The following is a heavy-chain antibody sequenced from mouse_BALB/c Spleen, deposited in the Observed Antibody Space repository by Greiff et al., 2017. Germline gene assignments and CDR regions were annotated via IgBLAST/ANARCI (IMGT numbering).Heavy chain of an antibody. CDR3: ARGGTTVVALDY. CDR1: GYSFTSYW. Sequence: QVQLQQSGPQLVRPGASVKISCKASGYSFTSYWMHWVKQRPGQGLEWIGMIDPSDSETRLNQKFKDKATLTVDKSSSTAYMQLSSPTSEDSAVYYCARGGTTVVALDYWGQGTTVTVSS. J-gene: IGHJ2*01. D-gene: IGHD1-1*01. V-gene: IGHV1S127*01. CDR2: IDPSDSET.